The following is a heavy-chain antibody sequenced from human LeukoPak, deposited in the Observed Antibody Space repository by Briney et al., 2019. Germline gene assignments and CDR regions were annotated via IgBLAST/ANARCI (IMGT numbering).Heavy chain of an antibody. D-gene: IGHD3-3*01. CDR2: IRYDGSNK. Sequence: GGSLRLSCAASGFTFSSYGMHWVRQAPGKGLEWVAFIRYDGSNKYYADSVKGRFTISRDNSKNTLYLQMNSLRAEDTAVYYCAKDFVLRFLEWLLYLDYWGQGTLVTASS. CDR3: AKDFVLRFLEWLLYLDY. CDR1: GFTFSSYG. J-gene: IGHJ4*02. V-gene: IGHV3-30*02.